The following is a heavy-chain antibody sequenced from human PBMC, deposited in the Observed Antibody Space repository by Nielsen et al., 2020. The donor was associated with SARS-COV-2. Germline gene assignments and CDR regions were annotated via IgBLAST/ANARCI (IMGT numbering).Heavy chain of an antibody. CDR3: ARDRDIVLMVYAPGSLGMDV. V-gene: IGHV3-7*05. Sequence: GESLKISCAASGFTFSSYWMSWVRQAPGKGLEWVANIKQDGSEKYYVDSVKSRFTISRDNAKNSLYLQMNSLRAEDTAVYYCARDRDIVLMVYAPGSLGMDVWGQGTTVTVSS. J-gene: IGHJ6*02. CDR1: GFTFSSYW. D-gene: IGHD2-8*01. CDR2: IKQDGSEK.